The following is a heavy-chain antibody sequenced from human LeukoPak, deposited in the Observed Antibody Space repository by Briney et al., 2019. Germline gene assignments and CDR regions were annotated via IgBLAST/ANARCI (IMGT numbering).Heavy chain of an antibody. V-gene: IGHV3-53*01. J-gene: IGHJ4*02. Sequence: GGSLRLSCAASGFTVSSNYLSWVRQAPGKGLEWVSVIYSGGSAYYADSVQGRFTISRDNSKNTLSLQMNSLKAEDTAIYYCAKDAGGAGASTFDYWGQGTLVTVSS. CDR2: IYSGGSA. D-gene: IGHD3-10*01. CDR1: GFTVSSNY. CDR3: AKDAGGAGASTFDY.